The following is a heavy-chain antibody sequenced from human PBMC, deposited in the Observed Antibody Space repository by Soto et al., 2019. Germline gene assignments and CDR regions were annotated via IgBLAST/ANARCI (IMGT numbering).Heavy chain of an antibody. J-gene: IGHJ4*02. Sequence: QVQLVQSGAEVKKPGASVKVSCKASGYTFTSYGISWVRQATGQGLEWMGWISAYNGNTNYAQKLQGRVTMTTDTSTSTAYMELRSLRSDDTAVYYCARDLIPGIAVAGTDFDYWGQGTLVTVSS. V-gene: IGHV1-18*01. CDR1: GYTFTSYG. CDR3: ARDLIPGIAVAGTDFDY. CDR2: ISAYNGNT. D-gene: IGHD6-19*01.